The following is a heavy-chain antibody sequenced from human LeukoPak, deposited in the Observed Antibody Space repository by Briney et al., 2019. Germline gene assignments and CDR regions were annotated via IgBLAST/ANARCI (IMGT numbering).Heavy chain of an antibody. V-gene: IGHV3-30*18. CDR2: ISYDGSNK. Sequence: GGSLRLSCAASGFTFSSYGMHWVRQAPGKGLEWVAVISYDGSNKYYADSVKGRFTISRDNSKNTLYLQMNSLRAEDTAVYYCAKARIAVAGITASLQYWGQGTLVTVSS. D-gene: IGHD6-19*01. CDR1: GFTFSSYG. J-gene: IGHJ1*01. CDR3: AKARIAVAGITASLQY.